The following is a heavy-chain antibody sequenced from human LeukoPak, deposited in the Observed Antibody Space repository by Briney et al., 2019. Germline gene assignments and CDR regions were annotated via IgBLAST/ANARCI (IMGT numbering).Heavy chain of an antibody. J-gene: IGHJ4*02. CDR3: AKDLSDSSDYWYGELDY. CDR2: ISYHGSHK. V-gene: IGHV3-30*18. D-gene: IGHD3-22*01. CDR1: GFAFSRYG. Sequence: PGGSLRLSCAASGFAFSRYGIHWVRQAPGKGLEWVALISYHGSHKYYGDSVRGRLTISRDNSKNTLYLQMTSLRTEDAAMYYCAKDLSDSSDYWYGELDYWGQGILVTVSS.